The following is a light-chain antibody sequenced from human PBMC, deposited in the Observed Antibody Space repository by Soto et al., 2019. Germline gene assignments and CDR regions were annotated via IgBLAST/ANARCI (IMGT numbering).Light chain of an antibody. CDR1: QGISQW. J-gene: IGKJ1*01. V-gene: IGKV1-12*01. Sequence: DIQMTQYPSSVAAAVGDRVTITCRASQGISQWLAWYQHKPGTAPKLLIFGAFSLQRGVPSRFAGSVSGTDFTLTIKSLQPEDVAPDYCQQFTTFPRTFCQRTKVEIK. CDR2: GAF. CDR3: QQFTTFPRT.